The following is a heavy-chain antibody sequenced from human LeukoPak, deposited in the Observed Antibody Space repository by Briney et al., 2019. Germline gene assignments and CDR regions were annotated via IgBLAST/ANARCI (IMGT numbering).Heavy chain of an antibody. D-gene: IGHD2-2*01. Sequence: GGSLRLSCAASGFTFSNYWMHWFRQAPGKGLVWVSRINYDGSTNYADSVKGRFTISRDNARNTLYMQMNTLRAEDTAVYYCVRGCSSTSCYPFDYWGQGTLVTVSS. V-gene: IGHV3-74*01. CDR1: GFTFSNYW. CDR3: VRGCSSTSCYPFDY. J-gene: IGHJ4*02. CDR2: INYDGST.